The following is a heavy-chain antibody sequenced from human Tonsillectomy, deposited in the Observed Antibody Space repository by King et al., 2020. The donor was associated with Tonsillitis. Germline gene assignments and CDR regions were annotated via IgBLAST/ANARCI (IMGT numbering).Heavy chain of an antibody. CDR3: ARGGRNGYIYEDYFDY. CDR1: GFTISTNY. CDR2: SYYSGTT. D-gene: IGHD5-18*01. V-gene: IGHV3-53*01. J-gene: IGHJ4*02. Sequence: VQLVESGGGLVQPEGYLTISCAASGFTISTNYMNWVRQAPGKGLEWVSVSYYSGTTYYTDSVRGRFTISRDISTNTVYLQMNSLKADDTAVYYCARGGRNGYIYEDYFDYWGQGTLVTVSS.